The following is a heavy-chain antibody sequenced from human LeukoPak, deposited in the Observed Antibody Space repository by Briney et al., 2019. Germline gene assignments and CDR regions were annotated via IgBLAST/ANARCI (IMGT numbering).Heavy chain of an antibody. CDR2: ISVSATT. Sequence: GGSLRLSCAASGFTFNNYAMSWVRQAPGKGLEWVSAISVSATTYYADSVMGRFTISRDNSKNTLYLQMNSLRAEDTAVYYCAELGITMIGGVWGKGTTVTISS. D-gene: IGHD3-10*02. CDR1: GFTFNNYA. CDR3: AELGITMIGGV. J-gene: IGHJ6*04. V-gene: IGHV3-23*01.